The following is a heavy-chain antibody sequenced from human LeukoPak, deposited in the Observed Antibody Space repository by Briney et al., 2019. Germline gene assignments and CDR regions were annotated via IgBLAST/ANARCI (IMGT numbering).Heavy chain of an antibody. CDR3: PRDPTLWFGQDY. CDR2: MSSKIYGGTK. CDR1: GFTFGDYA. J-gene: IGHJ4*02. D-gene: IGHD3-10*01. V-gene: IGHV3-49*04. Sequence: SGRSLKLSCKASGFTFGDYAMSWVRQAPGQGQERVGSMSSKIYGGTKEYAASVKGRFTISRDDSKKIAYLQINSLKTEHTAVYYCPRDPTLWFGQDYWGPGTLVNVSS.